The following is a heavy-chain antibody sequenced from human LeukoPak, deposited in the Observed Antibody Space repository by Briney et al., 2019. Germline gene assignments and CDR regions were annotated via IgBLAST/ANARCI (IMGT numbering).Heavy chain of an antibody. CDR2: INHSGST. Sequence: SETLSLTCAVYGGSFSGYYWSWIRQPPGKGLEWIGEINHSGSTNYNPSLKSRVTISVDTSKNQFSLKLNSVTAADTAVYYCARGPVGATRGLIDFWGRGTLVTVSS. CDR3: ARGPVGATRGLIDF. CDR1: GGSFSGYY. V-gene: IGHV4-34*01. J-gene: IGHJ4*02. D-gene: IGHD1-26*01.